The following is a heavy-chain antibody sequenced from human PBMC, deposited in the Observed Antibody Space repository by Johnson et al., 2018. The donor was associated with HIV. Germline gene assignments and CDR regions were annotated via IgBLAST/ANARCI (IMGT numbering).Heavy chain of an antibody. D-gene: IGHD4-23*01. Sequence: QVQLVESGGGLVQPGGSLRLSCAASGFTVSGNYMSWVRLAPGKGLEWVSYISSSGSTIYYADSVKGRFTISRDNAKNSLYLQMNSLKTEDTAVYYCARDNSLSPLGAFDIWGQGTMVTVSS. CDR1: GFTVSGNY. J-gene: IGHJ3*02. CDR2: ISSSGSTI. CDR3: ARDNSLSPLGAFDI. V-gene: IGHV3-11*01.